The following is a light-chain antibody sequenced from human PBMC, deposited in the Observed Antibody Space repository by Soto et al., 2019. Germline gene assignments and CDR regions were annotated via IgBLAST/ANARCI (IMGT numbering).Light chain of an antibody. CDR3: SSYTKTNTYV. V-gene: IGLV2-14*01. J-gene: IGLJ1*01. CDR2: EVS. CDR1: SSDVGGYNY. Sequence: LTQPASVSGSPGQSITISCTGTSSDVGGYNYVSWSQQHPGKAPKLMIYEVSNRPSGVSNRFSGSKSGNTASLTISGLQAEDEADYYCSSYTKTNTYVFGNGTKLTV.